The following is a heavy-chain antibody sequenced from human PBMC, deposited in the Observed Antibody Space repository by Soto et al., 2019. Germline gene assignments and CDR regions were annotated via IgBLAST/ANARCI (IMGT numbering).Heavy chain of an antibody. V-gene: IGHV3-66*01. Sequence: GGSLRLSCAASGFTVSSNYMSWVRQAPGEGLEWVSVIYSGGSTYYADSVKGRFTISRDNSKNTLYLQMNSLRAEDTAVYYCARWADDYGDYYYMDVWGKGTTVTVSS. D-gene: IGHD4-17*01. CDR2: IYSGGST. J-gene: IGHJ6*03. CDR1: GFTVSSNY. CDR3: ARWADDYGDYYYMDV.